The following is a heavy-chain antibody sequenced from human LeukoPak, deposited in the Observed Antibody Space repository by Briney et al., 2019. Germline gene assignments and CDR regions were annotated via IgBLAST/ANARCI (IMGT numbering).Heavy chain of an antibody. V-gene: IGHV3-7*01. D-gene: IGHD2-21*01. CDR3: ARTAFYSFDA. Sequence: PGGSLRLSCAASGFTFRSYAMSWVRQAPGKGLEWVAHIKQDGSHNPYVDSMRGRFTISRDNAKNSLFLQLNSLRVEDTAVYYCARTAFYSFDAWGQGTLVTVSS. CDR1: GFTFRSYA. CDR2: IKQDGSHN. J-gene: IGHJ4*02.